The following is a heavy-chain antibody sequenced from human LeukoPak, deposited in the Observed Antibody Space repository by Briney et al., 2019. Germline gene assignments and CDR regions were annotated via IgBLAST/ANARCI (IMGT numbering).Heavy chain of an antibody. D-gene: IGHD6-13*01. CDR2: ISAYNGNT. CDR1: GYTFTSYG. J-gene: IGHJ5*02. V-gene: IGHV1-18*01. CDR3: ARSQSNRIAAAGDNWFDP. Sequence: ASVKVSCKASGYTFTSYGISWVRQAPGQGLEWMGWISAYNGNTNYAQKLQGRVTMTTDTSTSTAYMELRSLRSDDTAVYYCARSQSNRIAAAGDNWFDPWGQGTLVTVSS.